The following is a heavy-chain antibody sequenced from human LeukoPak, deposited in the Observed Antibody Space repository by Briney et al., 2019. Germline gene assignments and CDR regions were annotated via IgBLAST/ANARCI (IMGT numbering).Heavy chain of an antibody. J-gene: IGHJ5*02. CDR2: IYYSGST. CDR1: GGSISSYY. D-gene: IGHD2-2*01. Sequence: SETLSLTCTVSGGSISSYYWSWIRQPPGKGLEWIGYIYYSGSTNYNPSLKSRVTISVDTSKNQFSLKLSSVTAADTAVYYCARGSTYCSSTSCYFSWFDPWGQGTLVTVSS. CDR3: ARGSTYCSSTSCYFSWFDP. V-gene: IGHV4-59*01.